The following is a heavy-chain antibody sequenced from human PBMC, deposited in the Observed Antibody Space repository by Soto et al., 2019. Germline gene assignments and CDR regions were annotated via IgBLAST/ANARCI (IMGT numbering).Heavy chain of an antibody. J-gene: IGHJ4*02. Sequence: EVQLVESGGGLVQPGGSLRLSCAASGFTFSSYWMHWVRQAPGKGLVWVSRINSDGSSTSYADSVKGRITISRDNAKNTLYLQMNSLRAEDTAVYYCVRTSLVVAAATREDYWDQGTLVTVSS. CDR2: INSDGSST. D-gene: IGHD2-15*01. CDR1: GFTFSSYW. V-gene: IGHV3-74*01. CDR3: VRTSLVVAAATREDY.